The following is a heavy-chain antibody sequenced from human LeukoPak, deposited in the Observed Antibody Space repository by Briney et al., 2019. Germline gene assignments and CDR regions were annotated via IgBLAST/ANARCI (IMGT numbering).Heavy chain of an antibody. D-gene: IGHD1-26*01. V-gene: IGHV4-31*03. Sequence: SETLSLTCTVSGGSISSGGYYWSWIRQHPGKGLEWIGYIYYSGSTYYNPSLKSRVSISVDTSKNQFSLKLSSVTAADTAVYYCARVNGGSYRSYWYFDLWGRGTLVTVSS. J-gene: IGHJ2*01. CDR1: GGSISSGGYY. CDR2: IYYSGST. CDR3: ARVNGGSYRSYWYFDL.